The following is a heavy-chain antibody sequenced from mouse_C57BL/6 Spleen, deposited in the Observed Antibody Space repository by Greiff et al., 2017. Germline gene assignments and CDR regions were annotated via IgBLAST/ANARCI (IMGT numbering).Heavy chain of an antibody. Sequence: QVQLKQPGAELVKPGASVKLSCKASGYTFTSYWMQWVKQRPGQGLEWIGEIDPSDSYTNYNQKFKGKATLTVDTSSSTAYMQLSSLTSEDSAVSYCARGGLLYYFDYWGQGTTLTVSS. CDR3: ARGGLLYYFDY. J-gene: IGHJ2*01. D-gene: IGHD1-1*01. V-gene: IGHV1-50*01. CDR1: GYTFTSYW. CDR2: IDPSDSYT.